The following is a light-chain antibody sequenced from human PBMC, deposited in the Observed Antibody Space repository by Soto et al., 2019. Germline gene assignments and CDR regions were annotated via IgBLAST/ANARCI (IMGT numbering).Light chain of an antibody. CDR2: DTD. V-gene: IGLV1-51*01. J-gene: IGLJ3*02. CDR3: GSWDSDLDYVL. CDR1: TSNIGNNY. Sequence: QSVLTQPPSLSAAPGQRVTIACSGSTSNIGNNYVSWYQQVPRTAPKLLIYDTDKRPPAIPDRFSGSRSGTTATLAITGLQTGDEAYYFCGSWDSDLDYVLFGAGTQLTVL.